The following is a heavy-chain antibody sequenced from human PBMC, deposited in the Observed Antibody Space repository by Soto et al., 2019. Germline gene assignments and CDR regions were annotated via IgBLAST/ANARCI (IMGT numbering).Heavy chain of an antibody. Sequence: QVQLVQSGAEVKKPGSSVKVSCKASGGTFSSYAISWVRQAPGQGLEWMGGIIPIFGTANYAQKFQGRVTISADDSTSTAYMELSSLRSEDTAVYYCARGLGYCSSTSCQEGAFDIWGQGTMVTVSS. V-gene: IGHV1-69*01. CDR3: ARGLGYCSSTSCQEGAFDI. J-gene: IGHJ3*02. CDR2: IIPIFGTA. D-gene: IGHD2-2*01. CDR1: GGTFSSYA.